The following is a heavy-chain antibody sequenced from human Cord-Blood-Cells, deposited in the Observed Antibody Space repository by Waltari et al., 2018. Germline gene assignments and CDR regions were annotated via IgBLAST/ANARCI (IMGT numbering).Heavy chain of an antibody. CDR1: GGSISSYY. J-gene: IGHJ4*02. V-gene: IGHV4-59*01. CDR3: ARASPYYYDSSGYYLDY. D-gene: IGHD3-22*01. Sequence: QVQLQESGPGLVKPSETLSLTCTVSGGSISSYYWSWIRQPPGKGLEWIGYIYYSGSTNYHPSLKSRVTISVDTSKNQFSLKLSSVTAADTAVYYCARASPYYYDSSGYYLDYWGQGTLVTVSS. CDR2: IYYSGST.